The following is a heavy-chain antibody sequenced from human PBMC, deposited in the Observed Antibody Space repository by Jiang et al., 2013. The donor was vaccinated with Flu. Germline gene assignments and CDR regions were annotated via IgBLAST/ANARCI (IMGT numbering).Heavy chain of an antibody. D-gene: IGHD4-17*01. J-gene: IGHJ4*02. V-gene: IGHV3-20*01. CDR1: GFSFDDYG. CDR3: ARGGSDYEGVSY. Sequence: QLVESGGAVVRPGGSLRLSCTASGFSFDDYGMTWVRQAPGKGLEWVSGITYNGGNSRYADSVKGRFTISRDNAKNSLYLQMHSLRAEDTAMYHCARGGSDYEGVSYWGQGTLVTVSS. CDR2: ITYNGGNS.